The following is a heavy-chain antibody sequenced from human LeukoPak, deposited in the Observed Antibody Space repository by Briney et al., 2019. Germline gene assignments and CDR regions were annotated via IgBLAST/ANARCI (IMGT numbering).Heavy chain of an antibody. J-gene: IGHJ5*02. V-gene: IGHV1-2*02. CDR1: GYTFTGYY. D-gene: IGHD6-19*01. CDR3: AKGRVVAGSKSLTYHWFDP. Sequence: ASLKVSCKASGYTFTGYYIHWVRQVPGQGLEWMGWINPKSGGTKYAQKFQGRVSMTRDTSICTVYMGLSRLTSDDTAVYYCAKGRVVAGSKSLTYHWFDPWGQGTLVTVSS. CDR2: INPKSGGT.